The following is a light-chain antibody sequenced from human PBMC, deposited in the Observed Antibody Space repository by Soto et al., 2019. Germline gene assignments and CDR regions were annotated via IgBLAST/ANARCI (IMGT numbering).Light chain of an antibody. Sequence: QPVLTQSPSASASLGASVKLTCTLSSGHTTYAITWHQQQPEKGPRYLMKLNSDGSHSKGDGIPDRFSGSSSGADRYLTISSLQSDDEADYYCQTWATGIVVFGGGTKLTVL. CDR2: LNSDGSH. CDR1: SGHTTYA. J-gene: IGLJ2*01. CDR3: QTWATGIVV. V-gene: IGLV4-69*02.